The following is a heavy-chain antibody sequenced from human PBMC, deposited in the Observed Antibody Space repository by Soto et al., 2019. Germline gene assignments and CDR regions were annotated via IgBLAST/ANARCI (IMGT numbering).Heavy chain of an antibody. D-gene: IGHD3-10*01. J-gene: IGHJ6*03. CDR3: ARGTYGSGIRSPYYNYYMDV. CDR2: ISHSGST. Sequence: QVQLQQWGAGLLKPSESLSLTCAVHGGSFSGYYWSWIRQSPGKGLEWIGEISHSGSTNYNPSLKSRVTISLDTSKTQFSLKLSSVTAADTAVYYCARGTYGSGIRSPYYNYYMDVWGKGTTVTVSS. V-gene: IGHV4-34*01. CDR1: GGSFSGYY.